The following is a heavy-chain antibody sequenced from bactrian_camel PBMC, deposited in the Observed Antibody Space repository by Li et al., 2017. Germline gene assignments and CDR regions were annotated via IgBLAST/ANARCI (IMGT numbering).Heavy chain of an antibody. CDR2: IESDGRT. V-gene: IGHV3S53*01. J-gene: IGHJ4*01. Sequence: HVQLVESGGGSVQAGGSLRLSCAASGYSYGAYHMAWFRQAPGKKREGVATIESDGRTSYADSVKGRFTISRDRAKNTVYLEMNALKPEDSGMCYCAAGREAINCLAAVFDVWGQGTQVTVS. CDR1: GYSYGAYH. CDR3: AAGREAINCLAAVFDV. D-gene: IGHD3*01.